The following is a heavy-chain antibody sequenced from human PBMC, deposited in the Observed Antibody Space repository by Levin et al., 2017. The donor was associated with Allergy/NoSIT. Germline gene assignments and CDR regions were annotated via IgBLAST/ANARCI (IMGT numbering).Heavy chain of an antibody. J-gene: IGHJ6*03. D-gene: IGHD2-2*01. Sequence: GGSLRLSCAASGFTFSSYAMSWVRQAPGKGLEWVSAISGSGGSTYYADSVKGRFTISRDNSKNTLYLQMNSLRAEDTAVYYCAKEARYCSSTSCRSSNGDYYYYYMDGWGKGTTVTVSS. CDR3: AKEARYCSSTSCRSSNGDYYYYYMDG. CDR2: ISGSGGST. CDR1: GFTFSSYA. V-gene: IGHV3-23*01.